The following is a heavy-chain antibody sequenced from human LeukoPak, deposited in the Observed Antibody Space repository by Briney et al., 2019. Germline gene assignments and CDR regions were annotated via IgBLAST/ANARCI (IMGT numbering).Heavy chain of an antibody. CDR2: IYYSGST. D-gene: IGHD1-20*01. J-gene: IGHJ4*02. CDR1: GGSFSGYY. V-gene: IGHV4-59*08. CDR3: ASLKYNWKRGYYFDY. Sequence: SETLSLTCAVYGGSFSGYYWSWIRQPPGKGLEWIGYIYYSGSTNYNPSLKSRVTISVDTSKNQFSLKLSSVTAADTAVYYCASLKYNWKRGYYFDYWGQGTLVTVSS.